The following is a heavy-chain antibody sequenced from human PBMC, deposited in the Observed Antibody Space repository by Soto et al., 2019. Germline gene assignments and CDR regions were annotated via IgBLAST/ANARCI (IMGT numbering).Heavy chain of an antibody. CDR1: GGSFNSYS. D-gene: IGHD2-2*03. Sequence: QEQLVQSGAEVKKPGSSVKVSCKTSGGSFNSYSMSWVRQAPGQGLEWMGNIIPIFGTPTYAQTFQGRVTIRADISTSTVYMELNSLTFEHTAVYYCARVWATSNGYPFDPWGPGTLVAVSS. CDR2: IIPIFGTP. J-gene: IGHJ5*02. CDR3: ARVWATSNGYPFDP. V-gene: IGHV1-69*06.